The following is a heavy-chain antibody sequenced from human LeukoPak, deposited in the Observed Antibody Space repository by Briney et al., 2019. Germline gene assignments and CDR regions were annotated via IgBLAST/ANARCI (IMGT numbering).Heavy chain of an antibody. J-gene: IGHJ4*02. D-gene: IGHD2-15*01. CDR2: ISTYNGNT. CDR1: GYAFTSYG. Sequence: EASVKVSCKASGYAFTSYGISWVRQAPGQGLEWMGWISTYNGNTNYAQKLQGRVTMTTDTSTSTAYMELRSLRSDDTAVYYRARAFAHVGGYFDYWGQGTLVTVSS. CDR3: ARAFAHVGGYFDY. V-gene: IGHV1-18*01.